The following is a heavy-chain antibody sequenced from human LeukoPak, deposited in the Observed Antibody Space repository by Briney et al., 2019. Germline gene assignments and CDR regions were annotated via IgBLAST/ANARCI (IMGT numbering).Heavy chain of an antibody. J-gene: IGHJ5*02. CDR1: GYTFTSYG. D-gene: IGHD3-10*01. CDR2: ISAYNGNT. CDR3: ARVGSYYGSGSSSWFDP. Sequence: ASVKVSCKASGYTFTSYGISWVRQAPGQGLEWMGWISAYNGNTNYAQKLQGRVTMTTDTSTSTAYMELRSLRSDDTAVCYCARVGSYYGSGSSSWFDPWGQGTLVTVSS. V-gene: IGHV1-18*01.